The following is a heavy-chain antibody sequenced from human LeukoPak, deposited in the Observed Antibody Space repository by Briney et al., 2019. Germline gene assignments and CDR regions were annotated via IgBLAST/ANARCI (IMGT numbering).Heavy chain of an antibody. D-gene: IGHD3-22*01. CDR1: GFTFSSYS. V-gene: IGHV3-21*01. CDR2: ISSSSSYI. CDR3: ARDFHYYDSSGYQNWFDP. Sequence: GSLRLSCAASGFTFSSYSMNWVRQAPGKGLEWVSSISSSSSYIYYADSVKGRFTISRDNAKNSLYLQMNSLRAEDTAVYYCARDFHYYDSSGYQNWFDPWGQGTLVTVSS. J-gene: IGHJ5*02.